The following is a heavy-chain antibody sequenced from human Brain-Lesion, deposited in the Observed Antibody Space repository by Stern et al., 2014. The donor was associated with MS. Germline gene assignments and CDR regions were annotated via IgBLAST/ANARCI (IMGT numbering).Heavy chain of an antibody. J-gene: IGHJ6*02. CDR1: GGSISSGGYY. CDR2: IFNSGST. CDR3: ARGRVVPGFQYYATDV. V-gene: IGHV4-61*02. Sequence: VQLVESGPGLVKPSQTLSLSCTVSGGSISSGGYYWSWIRQPPGKGLEWIGRIFNSGSTSYKPSLKRRVTISKENSTKPVSLRLNSMTAADTAVYYCARGRVVPGFQYYATDVWGQGTTVIVSS. D-gene: IGHD2-2*01.